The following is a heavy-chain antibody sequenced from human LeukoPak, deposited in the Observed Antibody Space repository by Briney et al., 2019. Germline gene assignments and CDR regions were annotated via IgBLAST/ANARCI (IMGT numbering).Heavy chain of an antibody. J-gene: IGHJ1*01. Sequence: PGGSLRVSCAASGFTFSMYWMHWVRQPPGKGLVWVSRIKSDGTTDYADSVKGRFTISRDNAKNTVSLQMNSLRPEDTGVYYCTSAPSEIGDYYPEYVRHWGQGTLVTVSS. CDR3: TSAPSEIGDYYPEYVRH. V-gene: IGHV3-74*01. CDR1: GFTFSMYW. CDR2: IKSDGTT. D-gene: IGHD3-22*01.